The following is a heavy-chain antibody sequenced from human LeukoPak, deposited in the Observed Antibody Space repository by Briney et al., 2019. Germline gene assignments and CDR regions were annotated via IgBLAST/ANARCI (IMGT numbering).Heavy chain of an antibody. Sequence: PGGSLRLSCAASGFTFSSYAMHWVRQAPGKGLEWVAVISYDGSNKYYADSVKGRFTTSRDNSKNTLYLQMNSLRAEDTAVYYCAREGDPAGLDYWGQGTLVTVSS. CDR3: AREGDPAGLDY. J-gene: IGHJ4*02. V-gene: IGHV3-30-3*01. D-gene: IGHD6-13*01. CDR1: GFTFSSYA. CDR2: ISYDGSNK.